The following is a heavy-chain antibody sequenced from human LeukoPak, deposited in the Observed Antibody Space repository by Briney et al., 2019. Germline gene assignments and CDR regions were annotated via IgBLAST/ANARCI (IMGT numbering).Heavy chain of an antibody. CDR2: FDPEDGET. D-gene: IGHD3-10*01. CDR1: GYTFTDYS. V-gene: IGHV1-24*01. Sequence: GASVKVSCKASGYTFTDYSMHWVRQAPGKGLEWMGGFDPEDGETIYAQKFQGRVTMTEDTSTDTAYMELSSLRSEDTAVYYCAAELLGDNWFDPWGQGTLVTVSS. CDR3: AAELLGDNWFDP. J-gene: IGHJ5*02.